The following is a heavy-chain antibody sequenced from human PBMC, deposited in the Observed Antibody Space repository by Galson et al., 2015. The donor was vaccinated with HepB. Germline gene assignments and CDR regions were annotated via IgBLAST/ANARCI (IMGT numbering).Heavy chain of an antibody. CDR1: GFIFGNYE. CDR2: TSNDGSKK. J-gene: IGHJ6*02. D-gene: IGHD3-16*01. CDR3: AKAGSPYDYSYGMDV. V-gene: IGHV3-30*18. Sequence: SLRLSCAASGFIFGNYEIHWVRQAPGKGLEWVAVTSNDGSKKFYADSMKGRFTISRDSPRNTLFLQVNNLRAEDAAVYYCAKAGSPYDYSYGMDVWGQGTTVTVSS.